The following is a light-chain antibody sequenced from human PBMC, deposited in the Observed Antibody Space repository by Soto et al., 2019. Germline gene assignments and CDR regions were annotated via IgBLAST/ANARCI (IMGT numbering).Light chain of an antibody. J-gene: IGLJ1*01. CDR2: DVN. CDR1: TTDIDNYDS. CDR3: SLYSSNGSLI. V-gene: IGLV2-18*01. Sequence: QSVLTQPASVSGSPGQSISISCTATTTDIDNYDSVSWYQQAPGTAPKLIIYDVNNRPSGAPDRFSGSTSGNTASLTISGLQAEDETDYFCSLYSSNGSLIFGPGTKVTVL.